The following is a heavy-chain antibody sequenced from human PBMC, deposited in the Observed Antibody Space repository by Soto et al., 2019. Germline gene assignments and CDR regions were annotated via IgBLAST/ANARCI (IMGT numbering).Heavy chain of an antibody. Sequence: SVKACCKASGGTFSSYCFSWVRQAPGQGLEWMGGFSPIFGAANYAQNFLDRVTITADEFTSTVYMELSSLRSDDTAVYYCARDADLDIRLGIWAGLHYYGMDVWGQGTTVTVSS. J-gene: IGHJ6*02. V-gene: IGHV1-69*13. CDR2: FSPIFGAA. CDR3: ARDADLDIRLGIWAGLHYYGMDV. CDR1: GGTFSSYC. D-gene: IGHD3-16*01.